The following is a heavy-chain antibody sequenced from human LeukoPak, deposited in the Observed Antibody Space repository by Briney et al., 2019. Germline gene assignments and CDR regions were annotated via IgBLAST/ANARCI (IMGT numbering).Heavy chain of an antibody. J-gene: IGHJ6*02. D-gene: IGHD3-3*01. CDR3: ARDARWLYDFWSGYYPRHYYYGMDV. V-gene: IGHV3-30-3*01. Sequence: PGRSLRLSCAASGFTFSSYAMHWIRQPPGKGLEWVAVISYDGSTKYYPDSVNGRITISRDNSKNTLYLQMNSLRAEDTAVYYCARDARWLYDFWSGYYPRHYYYGMDVWGQGTTVTVSS. CDR1: GFTFSSYA. CDR2: ISYDGSTK.